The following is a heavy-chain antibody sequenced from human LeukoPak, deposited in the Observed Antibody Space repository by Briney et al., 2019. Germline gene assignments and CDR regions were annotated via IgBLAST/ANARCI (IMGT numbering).Heavy chain of an antibody. CDR2: ISWNSGSI. V-gene: IGHV3-9*01. Sequence: GGSLRLSCAASGFTFDDYAMHWVRQAPGKGLEWVSGISWNSGSIGYADSVKGRFTISRDNAKNSLYLQMNSLRAEDTALYYCAKASFDVWSGYFDYWGQGTLVTVCS. D-gene: IGHD3-3*01. CDR1: GFTFDDYA. CDR3: AKASFDVWSGYFDY. J-gene: IGHJ4*02.